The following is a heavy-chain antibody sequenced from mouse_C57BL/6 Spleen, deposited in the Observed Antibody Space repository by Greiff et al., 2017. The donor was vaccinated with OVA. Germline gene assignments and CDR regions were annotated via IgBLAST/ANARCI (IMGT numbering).Heavy chain of an antibody. CDR1: GYTFTSYW. CDR3: ARFYDYGGYYYAMDY. Sequence: QVQLQQSGAELVKPGASVKMSCKASGYTFTSYWITWVKQRPGQGLEWIGDIYPGSGSTNYNEKFKSKATLTVDTSSSTAYMRLSSLTSEDSAVYYCARFYDYGGYYYAMDYWGQGTSVTVSS. V-gene: IGHV1-55*01. J-gene: IGHJ4*01. D-gene: IGHD2-4*01. CDR2: IYPGSGST.